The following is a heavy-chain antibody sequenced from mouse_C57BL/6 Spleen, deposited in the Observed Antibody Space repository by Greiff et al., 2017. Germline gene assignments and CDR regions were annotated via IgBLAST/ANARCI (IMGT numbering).Heavy chain of an antibody. CDR3: AREWYYGSFAY. CDR2: IDPYSGGT. CDR1: GYTFTSYW. J-gene: IGHJ3*01. D-gene: IGHD1-1*01. Sequence: VQLQQPGAELVKPGASVKLSCKASGYTFTSYWMHWVKQRPGRGLEWIGRIDPYSGGTKYNEKFKSKATLTVDKPSSTAYMQLSSLTSEVSAVXYWAREWYYGSFAYWGQGTMVTVSA. V-gene: IGHV1-72*01.